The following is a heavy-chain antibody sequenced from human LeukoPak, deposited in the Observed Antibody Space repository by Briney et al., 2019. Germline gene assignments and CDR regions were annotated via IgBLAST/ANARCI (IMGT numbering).Heavy chain of an antibody. Sequence: GESLKISCKGSGYSVTSYWIGWVRQMPGKGLEWMGIFYPGDSDTRYSPSFQGQVTISADKSISTAYLQWSSLKASDTAMYYCARAYDSSGSYYYFDYWGQGTLVTVSS. CDR2: FYPGDSDT. D-gene: IGHD3-22*01. J-gene: IGHJ4*02. V-gene: IGHV5-51*01. CDR3: ARAYDSSGSYYYFDY. CDR1: GYSVTSYW.